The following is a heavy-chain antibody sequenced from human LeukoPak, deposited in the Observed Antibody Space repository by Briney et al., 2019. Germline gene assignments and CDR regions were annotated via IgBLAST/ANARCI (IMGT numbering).Heavy chain of an antibody. CDR3: ARDWNLFDP. J-gene: IGHJ5*02. CDR2: INASHGNT. Sequence: ASVKVSCKASGYTFTSYAMHWVRQAPGQGLEWMGWINASHGNTKYSQKFQARVTITRDPSTSTAYLALSRLRSEDTAVYYCARDWNLFDPWGQGTLVTVSS. CDR1: GYTFTSYA. V-gene: IGHV1-3*01. D-gene: IGHD1-1*01.